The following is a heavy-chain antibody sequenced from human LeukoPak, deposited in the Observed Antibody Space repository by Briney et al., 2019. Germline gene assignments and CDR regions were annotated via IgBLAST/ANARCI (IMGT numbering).Heavy chain of an antibody. CDR2: ISGNDGKK. D-gene: IGHD4-17*01. Sequence: GGSLRLSCEASGFTFSSYSMTWVRQAPGKGLEWVSVISGNDGKKYYADSVKGRFTISRDNSKNTLYLQLSSLRAEDTAVYYCAKDRTETTVTIDYWRQGTLVSVPS. CDR3: AKDRTETTVTIDY. V-gene: IGHV3-23*01. CDR1: GFTFSSYS. J-gene: IGHJ4*02.